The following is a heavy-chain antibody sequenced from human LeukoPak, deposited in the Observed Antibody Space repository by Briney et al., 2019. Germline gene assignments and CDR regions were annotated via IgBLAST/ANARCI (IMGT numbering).Heavy chain of an antibody. CDR2: IYSGGFT. J-gene: IGHJ4*02. CDR3: AKDSSMVRGDYDYFDY. CDR1: GFTVSSSY. V-gene: IGHV3-53*01. Sequence: GGSLRLSCAVSGFTVSSSYMSWVRQAPGKGLEWVSGIYSGGFTYYADSVKGRFTISRDNSKNTLYLQMNSLRAEDTAVYYCAKDSSMVRGDYDYFDYWGQGTLVTVSS. D-gene: IGHD3-10*01.